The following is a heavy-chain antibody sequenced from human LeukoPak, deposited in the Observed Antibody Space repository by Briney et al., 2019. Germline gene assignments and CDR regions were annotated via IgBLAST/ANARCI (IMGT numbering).Heavy chain of an antibody. V-gene: IGHV3-30*18. CDR1: GFTFSSYG. J-gene: IGHJ4*02. CDR2: ISYDGSNK. CDR3: AKDLRGCSSTSCYEGTN. Sequence: PGRSLRLSCAASGFTFSSYGMHWVRQAPGKGLEWVAVISYDGSNKYYADSVKGRFTISRDNSKNTLYLQMNSLRAEDTAVYYCAKDLRGCSSTSCYEGTNWGRGTLVTVSS. D-gene: IGHD2-2*01.